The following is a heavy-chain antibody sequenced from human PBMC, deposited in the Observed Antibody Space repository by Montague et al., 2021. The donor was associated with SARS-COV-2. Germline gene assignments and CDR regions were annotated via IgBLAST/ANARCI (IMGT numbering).Heavy chain of an antibody. Sequence: SETLSLTCTVSGGSISSSSYYWGWIRQPPGKGLEWIGSIYYSGSTYYNPSLKSRVTIFVDTSKNQFSLKVTSVTAADTTVYYCARGELPAATSFASLLHWGQGTLVTVSS. CDR3: ARGELPAATSFASLLH. D-gene: IGHD2-2*01. CDR2: IYYSGST. CDR1: GGSISSSSYY. V-gene: IGHV4-39*07. J-gene: IGHJ1*01.